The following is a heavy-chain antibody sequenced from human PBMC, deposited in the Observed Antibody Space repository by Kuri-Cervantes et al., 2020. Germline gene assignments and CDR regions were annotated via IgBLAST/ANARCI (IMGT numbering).Heavy chain of an antibody. CDR2: INPNSGGT. D-gene: IGHD6-13*01. Sequence: ASVKVSCKASGYTFTGYYMHWVRQAPGQGLEWMGWINPNSGGTNYARKFQGRVTMTRDTSISTAYMELSRLRSDDTAVYYCARDRITAAGDYYYYYGMDVWGQGTTVTVSS. CDR3: ARDRITAAGDYYYYYGMDV. CDR1: GYTFTGYY. J-gene: IGHJ6*02. V-gene: IGHV1-2*02.